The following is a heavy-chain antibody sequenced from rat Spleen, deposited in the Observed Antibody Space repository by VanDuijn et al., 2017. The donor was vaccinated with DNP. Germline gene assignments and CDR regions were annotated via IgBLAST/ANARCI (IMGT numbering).Heavy chain of an antibody. Sequence: EVQLVESGGGLVQPGRSLKLSCAASGFTFSAYYMAWVRQAPTKGLEWVAYISYDGGSTYYGDSVKGRFTISRDNAEDTVYLQMNSLRSEDTATYYCAKEHHGYNYHYYYAMDAWGQGTSVTVSS. CDR2: ISYDGGST. CDR1: GFTFSAYY. V-gene: IGHV5-20*01. CDR3: AKEHHGYNYHYYYAMDA. D-gene: IGHD1-4*01. J-gene: IGHJ4*01.